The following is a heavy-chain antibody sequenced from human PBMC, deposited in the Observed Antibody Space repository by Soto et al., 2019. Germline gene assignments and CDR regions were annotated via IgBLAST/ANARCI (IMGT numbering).Heavy chain of an antibody. V-gene: IGHV3-48*04. J-gene: IGHJ4*02. Sequence: GGSLRLSCVAPGFTFSSYSMVWVRQAPGKGLEWVSYIFASSATIYYADSVKGRFTVSRDNAKNSLFLLMNSLRAEDTAVYYCARDADWAFDYWGQGTQVTVSS. CDR3: ARDADWAFDY. CDR2: IFASSATI. D-gene: IGHD3-9*01. CDR1: GFTFSSYS.